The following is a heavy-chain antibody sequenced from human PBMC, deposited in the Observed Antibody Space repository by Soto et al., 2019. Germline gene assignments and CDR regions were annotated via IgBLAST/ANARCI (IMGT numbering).Heavy chain of an antibody. V-gene: IGHV3-74*01. CDR3: TSAVGSNTPYDI. Sequence: EVQLVESGGGLVQPGGSLRLSCAASGFTFSNYWMHWVRQAPGKGLVWVSRINRDGSSTTYADSVKGRFTISRDNAKSTLYLQVNSLRAEDTAVYYCTSAVGSNTPYDIWADGTMVIVSS. CDR2: INRDGSST. CDR1: GFTFSNYW. D-gene: IGHD2-2*01. J-gene: IGHJ3*02.